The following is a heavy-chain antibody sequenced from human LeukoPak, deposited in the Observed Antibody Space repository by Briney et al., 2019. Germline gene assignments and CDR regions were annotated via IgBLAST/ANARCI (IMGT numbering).Heavy chain of an antibody. CDR1: GFTFSSYE. V-gene: IGHV3-48*03. J-gene: IGHJ4*02. Sequence: PGGSLRLSCAASGFTFSSYEMNWVRQAPGKGLEWVSYISSSGSTIYYADSVKGRFTISRDNAKNSLYLQMNSLRAEDTAVYYCAKDILVPSSPRYFDYWGQGTLVTVSS. CDR3: AKDILVPSSPRYFDY. D-gene: IGHD2-21*01. CDR2: ISSSGSTI.